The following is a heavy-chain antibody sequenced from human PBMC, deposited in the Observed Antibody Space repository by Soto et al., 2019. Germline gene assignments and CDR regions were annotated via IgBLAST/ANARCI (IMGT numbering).Heavy chain of an antibody. V-gene: IGHV1-2*02. CDR1: GYTFTSYG. J-gene: IGHJ4*02. CDR3: ARENWNYDCDY. CDR2: INPASGGT. D-gene: IGHD1-7*01. Sequence: ASVKVSCKASGYTFTSYGISWVRQAPGQGLEWTGWINPASGGTNYAQKFQGRVTMTRDMSFSTAYMELSRLGSDDTAVYYCARENWNYDCDYWGQGTLVTVSS.